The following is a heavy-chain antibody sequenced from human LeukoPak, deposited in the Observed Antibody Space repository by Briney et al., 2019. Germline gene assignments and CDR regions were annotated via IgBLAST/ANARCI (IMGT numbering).Heavy chain of an antibody. CDR1: GFTFGDFA. CDR2: IRSKAYGGTT. V-gene: IGHV3-49*04. J-gene: IGHJ4*02. CDR3: TRAYDSSGYYRYFDY. D-gene: IGHD3-22*01. Sequence: GGSLRLSSTASGFTFGDFAMSLVREAPGKGLGWVGFIRSKAYGGTTEYAASVKGRFTISRADSKSIAYLQMNSLKTEDTAVYYCTRAYDSSGYYRYFDYWGQGTLVTVSS.